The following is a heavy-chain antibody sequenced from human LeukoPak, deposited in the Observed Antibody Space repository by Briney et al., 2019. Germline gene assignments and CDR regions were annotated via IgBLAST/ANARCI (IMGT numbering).Heavy chain of an antibody. D-gene: IGHD3-9*01. CDR3: ARVFPHGYSDY. J-gene: IGHJ4*02. CDR1: GVSINNLY. CDR2: IYYTGIN. V-gene: IGHV4-59*11. Sequence: PSETLSLTCTVSGVSINNLYWIWIRQPPGKGLEWIGYIYYTGINKYNPSLKSRVTISVDTSKNQFSLILRYVTAADTAVYYCARVFPHGYSDYWGQGTLITVSS.